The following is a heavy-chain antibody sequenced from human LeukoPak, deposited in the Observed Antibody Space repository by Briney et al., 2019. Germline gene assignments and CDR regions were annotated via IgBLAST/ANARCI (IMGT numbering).Heavy chain of an antibody. Sequence: GASVKVSCKASGYIFTSYYMHWVRQAPGQGLEWMGIINPIVGSTSYAQKFQGRVTMTRDMSTSTVYMELSSLRSEDTAVYYCARDNLEGEWIQLWPVLDYYMDVWGKGTTVTVSS. J-gene: IGHJ6*03. D-gene: IGHD5-18*01. CDR3: ARDNLEGEWIQLWPVLDYYMDV. V-gene: IGHV1-46*01. CDR1: GYIFTSYY. CDR2: INPIVGST.